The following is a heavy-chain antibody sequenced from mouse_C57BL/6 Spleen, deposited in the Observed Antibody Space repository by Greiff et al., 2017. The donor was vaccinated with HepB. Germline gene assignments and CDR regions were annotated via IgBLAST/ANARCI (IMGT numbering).Heavy chain of an antibody. V-gene: IGHV1-64*01. Sequence: QVQLQQSGAELVKPGASVKLSCKASGYTFTSYWMHWVKQRPGQGLEWIGMIHPNSGSTNYNEKFKSKATLTVDKSSSTAYMQLSSLTSEDSAVYYCARGGYYYGSSYEDEGFAYWGQGTLVTVSA. CDR2: IHPNSGST. CDR1: GYTFTSYW. CDR3: ARGGYYYGSSYEDEGFAY. D-gene: IGHD1-1*01. J-gene: IGHJ3*01.